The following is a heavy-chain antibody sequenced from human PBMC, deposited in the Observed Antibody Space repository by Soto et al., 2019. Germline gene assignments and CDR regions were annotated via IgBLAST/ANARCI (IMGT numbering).Heavy chain of an antibody. V-gene: IGHV4-59*01. D-gene: IGHD2-2*02. CDR2: IYYSGST. CDR1: GGSISSYY. CDR3: ARVTGYCSSTSCYTGIRYYYYGMDV. J-gene: IGHJ6*02. Sequence: SETLSLTCTVSGGSISSYYWSWIRQPPGKGLEWIGYIYYSGSTNYNPSLKSRVTISVDTSKNQFSLKLSSVTAADTAVYYCARVTGYCSSTSCYTGIRYYYYGMDVCGQGTTVTVSS.